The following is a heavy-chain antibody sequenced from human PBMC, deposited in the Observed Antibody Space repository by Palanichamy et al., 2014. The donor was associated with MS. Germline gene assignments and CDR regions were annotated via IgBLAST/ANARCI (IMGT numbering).Heavy chain of an antibody. D-gene: IGHD5-12*01. J-gene: IGHJ1*01. CDR3: ARGGLSGYDF. CDR2: LYQRKQ. V-gene: IGHV4-4*07. Sequence: QVQLQESGPGLVKSSEPLSLSCTVSGGSFSSYYWSWIRQPAGRDWSGLGVLYQRKQQLQPSLKSRVTMSVDTSKNQVSLMLNSVTAADTAVYYCARGGLSGYDFWGQGILVTVSS. CDR1: GGSFSSYY.